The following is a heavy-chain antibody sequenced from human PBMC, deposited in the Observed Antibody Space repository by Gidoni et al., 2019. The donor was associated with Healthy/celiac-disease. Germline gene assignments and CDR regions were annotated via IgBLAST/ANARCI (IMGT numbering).Heavy chain of an antibody. V-gene: IGHV3-23*01. CDR1: GFTFSSYA. CDR2: ISGSGGST. Sequence: EVQLLESGGGLVQPGGSLGLSCAASGFTFSSYAMSWVRQAPGRGLEWVSAISGSGGSTYYADSVKGRFTISRDNSKNTLYLQMNSLRAEDTAVYYCAKTQWLVGYYFDYWGQGTLVTVSS. D-gene: IGHD6-19*01. CDR3: AKTQWLVGYYFDY. J-gene: IGHJ4*02.